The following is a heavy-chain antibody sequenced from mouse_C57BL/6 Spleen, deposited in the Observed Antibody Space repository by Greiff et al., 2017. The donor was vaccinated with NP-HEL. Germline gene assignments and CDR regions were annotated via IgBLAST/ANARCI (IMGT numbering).Heavy chain of an antibody. V-gene: IGHV1-52*01. Sequence: QVQLKQSGAELVRPGSSVKLSCKASGYTFTSYWMHWVKQRPIQGLEWIGNIDPSDSETHYNQKFKDKATLTVDKSSSTAYMQLSSLTSEDSAVYYCARRVYGYDHYAMDYWGQGTSVTVSS. CDR2: IDPSDSET. CDR1: GYTFTSYW. CDR3: ARRVYGYDHYAMDY. J-gene: IGHJ4*01. D-gene: IGHD2-2*01.